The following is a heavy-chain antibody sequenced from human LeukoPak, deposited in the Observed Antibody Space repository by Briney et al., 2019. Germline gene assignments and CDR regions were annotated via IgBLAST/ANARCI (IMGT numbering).Heavy chain of an antibody. Sequence: GGSLRLSCVAPGFSFSTYGMSWVRQAPGKGLEWLSAIDGNGAKTFYADSGKGRFTISRDNSKNTLYLQMNSLRGEDTALYYCAKDLHWGLDYWGQGALVTVSS. CDR2: IDGNGAKT. CDR3: AKDLHWGLDY. D-gene: IGHD3-16*01. J-gene: IGHJ4*02. CDR1: GFSFSTYG. V-gene: IGHV3-23*01.